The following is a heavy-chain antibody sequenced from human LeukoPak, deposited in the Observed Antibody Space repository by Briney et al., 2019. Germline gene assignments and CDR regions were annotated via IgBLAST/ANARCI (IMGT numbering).Heavy chain of an antibody. D-gene: IGHD3-3*01. CDR1: GFTFSSYA. CDR3: ARDPITIFGVVRGYYFDY. J-gene: IGHJ4*02. CDR2: ISYDGSNK. V-gene: IGHV3-30-3*01. Sequence: GGSLRLSCEASGFTFSSYAMHWVRQAPGKGLEWVAVISYDGSNKYYADSVKGRFTISRDNSKNTLYLQMNSLRAEDTAVYYCARDPITIFGVVRGYYFDYWGQGTLVTVSS.